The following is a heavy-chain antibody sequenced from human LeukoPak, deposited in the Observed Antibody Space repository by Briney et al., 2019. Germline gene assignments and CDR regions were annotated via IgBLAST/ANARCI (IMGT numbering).Heavy chain of an antibody. J-gene: IGHJ6*03. CDR2: IYYSETT. V-gene: IGHV4-39*01. CDR3: ARQVSDYYYYYIDV. Sequence: PSETLSLXCTVSGGSISTTNYYWDWIRQPPGKGREWIGSIYYSETTYYNSSLKSRVTISIDTSKNQFSLRLNSVTAADTAVYYCARQVSDYYYYYIDVWGKGTTVIVSS. D-gene: IGHD5/OR15-5a*01. CDR1: GGSISTTNYY.